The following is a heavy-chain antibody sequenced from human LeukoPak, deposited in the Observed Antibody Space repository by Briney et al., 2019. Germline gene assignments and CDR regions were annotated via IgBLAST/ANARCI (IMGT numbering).Heavy chain of an antibody. D-gene: IGHD5-24*01. J-gene: IGHJ1*01. Sequence: PGGSLRLSCAASGFTFSSYAMHWVRQAPGKGLEYVSAISTDGGSPYYANSVKGRFTISRDNSKSTLYLQMSSLRPEDTGVYYCAKDRERWLQSGQIYFQHWDQGTLVIVSS. CDR1: GFTFSSYA. V-gene: IGHV3-64*01. CDR2: ISTDGGSP. CDR3: AKDRERWLQSGQIYFQH.